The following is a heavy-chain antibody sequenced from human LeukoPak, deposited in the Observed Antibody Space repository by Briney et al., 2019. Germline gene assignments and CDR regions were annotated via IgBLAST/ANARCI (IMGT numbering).Heavy chain of an antibody. CDR3: ARRPPRGYYYDSTNWFDP. V-gene: IGHV4-61*10. D-gene: IGHD3-22*01. Sequence: EPSETLSLTCTVSGGSISSDNYYWSWIRQPAGKGLEWIGEINHSGSTNYNPSLKSRVTISVDTSKNQFSLKLSSVTAADTAVYYCARRPPRGYYYDSTNWFDPWGQGTLVTVSS. CDR2: INHSGST. J-gene: IGHJ5*02. CDR1: GGSISSDNYY.